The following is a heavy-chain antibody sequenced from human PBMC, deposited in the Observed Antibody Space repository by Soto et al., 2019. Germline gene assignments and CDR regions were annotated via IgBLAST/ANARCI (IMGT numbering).Heavy chain of an antibody. J-gene: IGHJ4*02. CDR2: ISSSSSYI. D-gene: IGHD5-18*01. CDR3: ARDQPGYSYGYGLGY. CDR1: GFTFSSYS. Sequence: EVPLVESGGGLVKPGGSLRLSCAASGFTFSSYSMNWVRQAPGKGLEWVSSISSSSSYIYYADSVKGRFTISRDNAXHSLYLQMNSLRAEATAVYYCARDQPGYSYGYGLGYWGQGTLVTVSS. V-gene: IGHV3-21*01.